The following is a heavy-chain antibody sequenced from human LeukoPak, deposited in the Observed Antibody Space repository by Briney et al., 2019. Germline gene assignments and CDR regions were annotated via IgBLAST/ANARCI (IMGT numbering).Heavy chain of an antibody. CDR3: ARANGGNSVEYFQY. CDR2: ITGSSTYI. V-gene: IGHV3-21*01. D-gene: IGHD4-23*01. CDR1: GFTFSSYS. J-gene: IGHJ1*01. Sequence: GGSLRLSCAASGFTFSSYSMDWVRQAPGKGLEWVSSITGSSTYIYHADSVKGRFTVSRDNAKNSLYLQMNSLRAEDTAVYYCARANGGNSVEYFQYWGQGSLVTVSS.